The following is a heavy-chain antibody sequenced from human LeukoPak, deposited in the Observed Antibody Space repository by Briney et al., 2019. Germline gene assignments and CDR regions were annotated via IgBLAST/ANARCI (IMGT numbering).Heavy chain of an antibody. V-gene: IGHV3-23*01. CDR3: VKDRSTVTDDAFDI. Sequence: GSLRLSCAASGFTFSSYTMNWVRQAPGKGLEWVSAVSGGDPNTYYADSVKGRFTSSRGNSKNTLYLQMSSLRAEDTAVYYCVKDRSTVTDDAFDIWGQGTLVTVSS. CDR1: GFTFSSYT. CDR2: VSGGDPNT. J-gene: IGHJ3*02. D-gene: IGHD4-17*01.